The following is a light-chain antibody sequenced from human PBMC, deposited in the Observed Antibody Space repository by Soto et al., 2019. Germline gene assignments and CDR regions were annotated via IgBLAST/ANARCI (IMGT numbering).Light chain of an antibody. J-gene: IGKJ2*01. CDR3: QQYNNWPFYT. CDR1: QSVNSN. CDR2: GAS. Sequence: EIVMTQSPATLSVSPGERATLSCRASQSVNSNLAWYQQRHGQAPRLLMYGASTRATGIPARFSGSGSGTEFTLTISSLQSEDIAVYYCQQYNNWPFYTFGQGTKLEIK. V-gene: IGKV3-15*01.